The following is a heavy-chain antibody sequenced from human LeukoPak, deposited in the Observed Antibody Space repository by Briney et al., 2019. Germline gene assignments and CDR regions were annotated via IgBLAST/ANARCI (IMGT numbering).Heavy chain of an antibody. J-gene: IGHJ3*02. CDR2: IYHSGST. D-gene: IGHD3-3*01. CDR1: GGSISSSNW. V-gene: IGHV4-4*02. Sequence: PSETLSLTCAVSGGSISSSNWWSWVRQPPGKGREWFGEIYHSGSTNYNPSLKSRVTISVDKSKNQFSLKLSSVTAADTAVYYCARGPTYYDFWSGWDAFDIWGQGTMVTVSS. CDR3: ARGPTYYDFWSGWDAFDI.